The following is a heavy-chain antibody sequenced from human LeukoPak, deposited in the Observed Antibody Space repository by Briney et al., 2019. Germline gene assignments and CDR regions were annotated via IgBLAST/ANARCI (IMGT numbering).Heavy chain of an antibody. Sequence: PGGSLRLSCAASGFTVSSNYMSWVRQAPGKGLEWVSVIYSGGSTYYADSVKGRFTISRDNSKNTLYLQMNSLRAEDTAVYYCATLISYGYVSEWLRSYYFDYWGQGTLVTVSS. J-gene: IGHJ4*02. CDR2: IYSGGST. V-gene: IGHV3-53*01. D-gene: IGHD5-18*01. CDR3: ATLISYGYVSEWLRSYYFDY. CDR1: GFTVSSNY.